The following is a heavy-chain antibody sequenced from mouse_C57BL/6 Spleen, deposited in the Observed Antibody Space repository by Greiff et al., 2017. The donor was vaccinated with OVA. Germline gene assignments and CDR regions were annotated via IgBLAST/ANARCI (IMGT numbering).Heavy chain of an antibody. D-gene: IGHD1-1*01. CDR3: ARFDITTVVATGDFDY. CDR1: GYTFTSYW. CDR2: IDPSDSYP. J-gene: IGHJ2*01. V-gene: IGHV1-50*01. Sequence: QVQLQQPGAELVKPGASVKLSCKASGYTFTSYWMQWVKQRPGQGLEWIGEIDPSDSYPNYTQKFKGKATLTVDTSSSTAYMQLSSLTSEDSAVYYCARFDITTVVATGDFDYWGQGTTLTVSS.